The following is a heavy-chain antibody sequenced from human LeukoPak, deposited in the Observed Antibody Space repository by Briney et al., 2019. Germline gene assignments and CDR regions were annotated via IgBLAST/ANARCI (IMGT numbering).Heavy chain of an antibody. CDR2: IRYDGTNK. Sequence: PGGSLRLSCAASGFTFSSYGMHWVRQAPGKGLEWVAFIRYDGTNKYYADSVKGRFTISRDNSKNTLYLQMNSLRAEDTAVYYCSKDFGDYSYFLDFWGQGTLGTVS. J-gene: IGHJ4*01. CDR1: GFTFSSYG. CDR3: SKDFGDYSYFLDF. V-gene: IGHV3-30*02. D-gene: IGHD3-10*01.